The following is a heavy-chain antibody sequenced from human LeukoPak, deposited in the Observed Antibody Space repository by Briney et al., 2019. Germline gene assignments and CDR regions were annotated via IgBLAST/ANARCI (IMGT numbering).Heavy chain of an antibody. D-gene: IGHD6-19*01. CDR1: GDSFSSVTDY. V-gene: IGHV4-39*07. J-gene: IGHJ4*02. CDR2: GDYSGGT. CDR3: AGERGEEYSSGWYKRNYFDN. Sequence: SETLSLTCTVSGDSFSSVTDYWAWIRQPPGKGLEWIASGDYSGGTYYNPSLESRVAISADMSKNQFSLKLTSVTGADTAVYYCAGERGEEYSSGWYKRNYFDNWGQGIRVTASS.